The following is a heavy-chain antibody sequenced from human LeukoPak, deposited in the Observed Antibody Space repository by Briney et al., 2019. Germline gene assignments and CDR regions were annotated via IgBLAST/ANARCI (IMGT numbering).Heavy chain of an antibody. J-gene: IGHJ5*02. CDR1: GYSINSDYY. D-gene: IGHD3-10*01. Sequence: SETLSLTCAVSGYSINSDYYWGWIRQPPGKGLEWIGTIYHRGNTYYNPSLKSRVTISVDTSKNQFSLKLSSVTAADTAVYYCARRITMVRGVIINGDNWFDPWGQGTLVTVSS. CDR2: IYHRGNT. V-gene: IGHV4-38-2*01. CDR3: ARRITMVRGVIINGDNWFDP.